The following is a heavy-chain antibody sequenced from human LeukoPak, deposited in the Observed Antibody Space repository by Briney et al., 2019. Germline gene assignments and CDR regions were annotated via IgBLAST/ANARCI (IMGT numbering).Heavy chain of an antibody. V-gene: IGHV4-39*07. D-gene: IGHD2-15*01. J-gene: IGHJ6*03. CDR1: GGSISSSSYY. Sequence: SETLSLTCTVSGGSISSSSYYWGWIRQPPWKGLEWIGSIYYSGSTYYNPSLKSRVTISVDTSKNQFSLKLSSVTAADTAVYYCARDGCSGGSCYLYYYYYMDVWGKGTTVTVSS. CDR2: IYYSGST. CDR3: ARDGCSGGSCYLYYYYYMDV.